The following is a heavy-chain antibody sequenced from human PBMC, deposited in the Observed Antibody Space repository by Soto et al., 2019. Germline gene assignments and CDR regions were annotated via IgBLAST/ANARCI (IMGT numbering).Heavy chain of an antibody. V-gene: IGHV1-69*01. CDR2: IIPIYGTA. J-gene: IGHJ4*02. CDR3: AGGRTATTILAY. D-gene: IGHD4-17*01. CDR1: GATFSAYA. Sequence: QVQLVQSGAEVKKPGSSVKVSCKASGATFSAYAISWVRQAPGQGLEWMGGIIPIYGTAKKSQKFQGRVRFTADEYTGTAYMELSSLTSDDTAVYYCAGGRTATTILAYWGLGTLVTVSS.